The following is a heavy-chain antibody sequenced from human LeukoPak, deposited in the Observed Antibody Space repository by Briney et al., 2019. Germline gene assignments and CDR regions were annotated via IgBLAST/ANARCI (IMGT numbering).Heavy chain of an antibody. Sequence: GGSLRLSCAASGFTISDYTMHWVRQAPGKGLEWVAVISYDGGQKYHADSVMGRFTISRDNSKNTVSLQMNSLRAEDTAVFYCARANSSSWHYFDYWGQGTLVTVSS. CDR3: ARANSSSWHYFDY. CDR1: GFTISDYT. V-gene: IGHV3-30*04. CDR2: ISYDGGQK. J-gene: IGHJ4*02. D-gene: IGHD6-13*01.